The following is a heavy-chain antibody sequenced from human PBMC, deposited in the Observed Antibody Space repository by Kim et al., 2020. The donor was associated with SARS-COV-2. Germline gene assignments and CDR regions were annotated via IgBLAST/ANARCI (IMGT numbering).Heavy chain of an antibody. J-gene: IGHJ4*02. Sequence: SETLSLTCTVSGGSISSGGYYWSWIRQHPGKGLEWIGYIYYSGSTYYNPSLKSRVTISVDTSKNQFSLKLSSVTAADTAVYYCARDRYGSSHEFDYWGQGTLVTVSS. CDR3: ARDRYGSSHEFDY. CDR2: IYYSGST. CDR1: GGSISSGGYY. V-gene: IGHV4-31*03. D-gene: IGHD6-6*01.